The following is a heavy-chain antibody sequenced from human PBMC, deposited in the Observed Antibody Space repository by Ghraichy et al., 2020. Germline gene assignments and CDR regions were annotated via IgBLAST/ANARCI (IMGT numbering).Heavy chain of an antibody. CDR3: ARAGNSGYDFSYYGMDV. CDR1: GGSISSYY. V-gene: IGHV4-59*01. J-gene: IGHJ6*02. D-gene: IGHD5-12*01. Sequence: SETLSLTCTVSGGSISSYYWSWIRQPPGKGLEWIGYIYYSGSTNYNPSLKSRVTISVDTSKNQFSLKLSSVTAADTAVYYCARAGNSGYDFSYYGMDVWGQGTTVTVSS. CDR2: IYYSGST.